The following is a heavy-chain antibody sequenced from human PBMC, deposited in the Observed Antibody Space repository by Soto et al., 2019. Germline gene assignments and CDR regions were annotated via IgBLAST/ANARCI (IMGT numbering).Heavy chain of an antibody. CDR1: GGSISSGGYS. J-gene: IGHJ5*02. V-gene: IGHV4-30-2*01. CDR2: IYQSGST. Sequence: SETLSLTCAVSGGSISSGGYSWNWIRQPPGKGLEWIGYIYQSGSTHYNLSLKGRVTISVDRSKNQFSLKLSSVTAADTAVYYCARDQREGNWFDPWGHGTLVIVSS. CDR3: ARDQREGNWFDP.